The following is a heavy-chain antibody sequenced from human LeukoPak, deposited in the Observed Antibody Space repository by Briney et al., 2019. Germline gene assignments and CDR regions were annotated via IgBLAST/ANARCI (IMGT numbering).Heavy chain of an antibody. CDR1: GSSISSGFY. CDR3: AHSSSWYSFDY. D-gene: IGHD6-13*01. Sequence: SETLSLTCTVSGSSISSGFYWGWIRQPPGKGLEWIGNFYHSGSTYYNPSLKSRVTISEDTSKNQFSLKLSSVTAADTAVCYCAHSSSWYSFDYWGQGTLVTVSS. V-gene: IGHV4-38-2*02. J-gene: IGHJ4*02. CDR2: FYHSGST.